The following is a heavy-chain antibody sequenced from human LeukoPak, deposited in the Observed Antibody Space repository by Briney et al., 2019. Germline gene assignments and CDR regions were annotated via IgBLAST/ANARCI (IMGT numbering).Heavy chain of an antibody. D-gene: IGHD2-2*01. J-gene: IGHJ3*01. CDR3: VKDSSTTSWYFAFDV. Sequence: GGSLRLSCAASGFTFSSYSMNWVRQAGKGLEWVSSISSTSNYIYYADSVKGRFTISRDNSKNTLYLQMTSLRADDTAVYYCVKDSSTTSWYFAFDVWGQGTMVAVSS. CDR2: ISSTSNYI. CDR1: GFTFSSYS. V-gene: IGHV3-21*04.